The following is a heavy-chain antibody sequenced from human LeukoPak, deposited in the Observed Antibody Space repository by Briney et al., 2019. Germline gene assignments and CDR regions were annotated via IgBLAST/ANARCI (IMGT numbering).Heavy chain of an antibody. CDR3: ARNDVEQSGGFDY. D-gene: IGHD1/OR15-1a*01. J-gene: IGHJ4*02. CDR2: IYNDGKT. Sequence: GGSLTLSCAASGFIVSSNYMSWVRQAPGKGLEWVSLIYNDGKTKYADSVKGRFTIPRDNSKNTLYLQMNSLRAEDTAVYYCARNDVEQSGGFDYWGQGTLVTVSS. V-gene: IGHV3-66*01. CDR1: GFIVSSNY.